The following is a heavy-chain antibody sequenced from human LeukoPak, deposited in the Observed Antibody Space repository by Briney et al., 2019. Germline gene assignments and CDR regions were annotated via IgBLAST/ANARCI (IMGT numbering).Heavy chain of an antibody. V-gene: IGHV3-23*01. CDR3: GIRDTSDYYVF. CDR2: TGSNGVT. D-gene: IGHD3-22*01. Sequence: GGSLRLFCTGSGFTFRTYVFSWVRQAPGERLEWVSATGSNGVTYYVDSVKGRFTISRDNSKNALYLQMNGLRADDTAVYYCGIRDTSDYYVFWGQGTLVTVSS. J-gene: IGHJ4*02. CDR1: GFTFRTYV.